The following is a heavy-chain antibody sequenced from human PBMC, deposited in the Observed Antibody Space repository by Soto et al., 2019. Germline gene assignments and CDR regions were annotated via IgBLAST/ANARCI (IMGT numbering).Heavy chain of an antibody. J-gene: IGHJ4*02. CDR1: GFTFSSYA. CDR3: AKCQTALLHTTDY. D-gene: IGHD2-15*01. V-gene: IGHV3-23*01. CDR2: ISGSGGST. Sequence: EVQLLESGGGLVQPGGSLRLSCAASGFTFSSYAMSWVRQAPGKGLEWVSAISGSGGSTYYADSVKGRFTISRDNSKNTLYLQMNSLRAEDTSVYYCAKCQTALLHTTDYWGQGTLVTVSS.